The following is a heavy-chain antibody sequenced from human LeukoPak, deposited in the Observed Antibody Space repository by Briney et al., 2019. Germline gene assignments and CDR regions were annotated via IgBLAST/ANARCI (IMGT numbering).Heavy chain of an antibody. CDR3: ARGGTTTVSPPEY. CDR1: GYTFTSYY. CDR2: INPSAAST. J-gene: IGHJ4*02. V-gene: IGHV1-46*01. Sequence: ASVKVSCKASGYTFTSYYMHWVRQARGQGLEWMGVINPSAASTSYTQEFQGRVTVTRDPSTSTVYMELSSLRSEDTAVYYCARGGTTTVSPPEYWGQGTLVTVSS. D-gene: IGHD4-17*01.